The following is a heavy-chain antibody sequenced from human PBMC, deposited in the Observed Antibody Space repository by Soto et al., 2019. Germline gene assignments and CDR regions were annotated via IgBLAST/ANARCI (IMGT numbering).Heavy chain of an antibody. CDR2: ISGSGGST. D-gene: IGHD6-19*01. Sequence: EVHLLESGGGLVQPGGSLTLSCAASGFTFSSYAMGWVRQAPGKGLEWVSTISGSGGSTYYGDSVKGRFTISRDNSKSTLYLQMNTLRVEATAVYYCARGGRLAGILGAFDIWGQGTMVTVSS. V-gene: IGHV3-23*01. J-gene: IGHJ3*02. CDR1: GFTFSSYA. CDR3: ARGGRLAGILGAFDI.